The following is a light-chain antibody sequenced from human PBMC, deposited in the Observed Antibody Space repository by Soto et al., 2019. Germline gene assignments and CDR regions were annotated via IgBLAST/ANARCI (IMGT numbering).Light chain of an antibody. CDR2: DVS. V-gene: IGLV2-14*03. CDR3: SSYTSGGTLV. J-gene: IGLJ2*01. Sequence: QSALTQPASVSGSPGQSITISCTGTSSDFGDYNYVSWYQQHPGKAPKLMIFDVSIRPSGVSNRFSGSKSGNTASLTVSGLQGEGEDDYFCSSYTSGGTLVFGGGTKLTVL. CDR1: SSDFGDYNY.